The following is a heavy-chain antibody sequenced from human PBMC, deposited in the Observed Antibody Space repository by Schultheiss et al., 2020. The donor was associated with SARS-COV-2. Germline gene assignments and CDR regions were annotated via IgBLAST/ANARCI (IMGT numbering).Heavy chain of an antibody. Sequence: SQTLSLTCTVSGGSISSGGYYWSWIRQHPGKGLEWIGYIYYSGSTNYNPSLKSRVTISVDTSKNQFSLKLSSVTAEDTAVYYCAKDKYSSAPFEYFHHWGQGTLVTVSS. V-gene: IGHV4-31*03. CDR3: AKDKYSSAPFEYFHH. D-gene: IGHD4-11*01. CDR2: IYYSGST. CDR1: GGSISSGGYY. J-gene: IGHJ1*01.